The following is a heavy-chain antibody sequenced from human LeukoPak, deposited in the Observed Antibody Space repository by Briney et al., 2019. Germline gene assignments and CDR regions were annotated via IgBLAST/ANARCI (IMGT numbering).Heavy chain of an antibody. V-gene: IGHV3-30*02. Sequence: GGSLRLSCAASGFTFSGYGMHWVRQAPGKGLEWVALKRYDGSNKYYADSVKGRFTISRDNSKNPLYLQMNSLRAEDTAVYYCAKDRDITNPSGLDYWGQGTLVTVSS. J-gene: IGHJ4*02. CDR3: AKDRDITNPSGLDY. D-gene: IGHD3-10*01. CDR1: GFTFSGYG. CDR2: KRYDGSNK.